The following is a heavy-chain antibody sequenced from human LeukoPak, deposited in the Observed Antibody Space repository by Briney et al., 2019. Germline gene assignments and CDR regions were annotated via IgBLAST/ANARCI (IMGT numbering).Heavy chain of an antibody. V-gene: IGHV4-38-2*01. CDR3: ARGDGYISFDY. D-gene: IGHD5-24*01. J-gene: IGHJ4*02. Sequence: SETLSLTCAVSGYSISSGYYGGWIRQPPGKGLEWIGSIYHSGSTYYNPSLKSRVTISVDTSKNQFSLKLSSVTAADTAVYYCARGDGYISFDYWGQGTLVTVSS. CDR2: IYHSGST. CDR1: GYSISSGYY.